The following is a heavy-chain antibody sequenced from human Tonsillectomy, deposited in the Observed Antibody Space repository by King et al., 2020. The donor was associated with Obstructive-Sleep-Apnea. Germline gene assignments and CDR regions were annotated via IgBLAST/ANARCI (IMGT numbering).Heavy chain of an antibody. J-gene: IGHJ1*01. Sequence: VQLQESGPRLVKPSETLSLTCTVSGAPLSGDSWSWVRQAPGKRLEWIGHFFYLGRTTRNPSLQGRATISADTSKNQFSLRLTSVTPADTGLYFCAKLSRSGPFYGGPPEKWGRGILVTVSS. V-gene: IGHV4-59*12. CDR2: FFYLGRT. CDR3: AKLSRSGPFYGGPPEK. CDR1: GAPLSGDS. D-gene: IGHD3-16*01.